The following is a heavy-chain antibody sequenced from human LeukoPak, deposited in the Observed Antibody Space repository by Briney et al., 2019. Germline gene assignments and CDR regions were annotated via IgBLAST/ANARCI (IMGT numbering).Heavy chain of an antibody. D-gene: IGHD6-13*01. Sequence: GGSLRLSCAASGFTFSSYSMNWVRQAPGKGLEWVSSISSSSSYIYYADSVKGRFTISRDSAKNSLYLQMNSLRAEDTAVYYCARDKVGAAAGTDWGQGTLVTVSS. J-gene: IGHJ4*02. V-gene: IGHV3-21*01. CDR3: ARDKVGAAAGTD. CDR2: ISSSSSYI. CDR1: GFTFSSYS.